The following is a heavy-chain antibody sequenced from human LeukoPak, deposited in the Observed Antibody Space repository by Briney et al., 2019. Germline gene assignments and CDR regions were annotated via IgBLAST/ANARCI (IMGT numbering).Heavy chain of an antibody. D-gene: IGHD2-15*01. CDR3: AKDSDLGYCSGGSCYGYDY. Sequence: AGGSLRLSCAASGFTFSSYAMSWVGQAPGKGLEWVSAMSGSGGSTYYADSVRGRFTISRDNSKNTLYLQMNSLRAEDTAVYYCAKDSDLGYCSGGSCYGYDYWGQGTLVTVSS. V-gene: IGHV3-23*01. CDR2: MSGSGGST. CDR1: GFTFSSYA. J-gene: IGHJ4*02.